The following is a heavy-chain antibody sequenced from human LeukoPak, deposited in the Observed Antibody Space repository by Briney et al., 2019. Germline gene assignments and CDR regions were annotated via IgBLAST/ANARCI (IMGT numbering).Heavy chain of an antibody. J-gene: IGHJ4*02. Sequence: ASVKVSCKASGYTFTGYYMHWVRQAPGQGLEWMGIINPSGGSTSYAQKFQGRVTMTRDTSTSTVYMELSSLRSEDTAVYYCARGPTKRWAMVPTDYWGQGTLVTVSS. V-gene: IGHV1-46*01. CDR2: INPSGGST. D-gene: IGHD3-10*01. CDR1: GYTFTGYY. CDR3: ARGPTKRWAMVPTDY.